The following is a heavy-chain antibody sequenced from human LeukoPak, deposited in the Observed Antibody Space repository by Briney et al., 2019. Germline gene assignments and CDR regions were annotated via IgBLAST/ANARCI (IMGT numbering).Heavy chain of an antibody. CDR1: GGSISSSNW. CDR3: ARGTTSGSYLFDY. J-gene: IGHJ4*02. Sequence: SGTLSLTCAVSGGSISSSNWWSWVRQPPGKGLEWIGEIYHSGSTNYNPSLKSRVTISVDTSKNQFSLKLSSVTAADTAVYYCARGTTSGSYLFDYWGQGTLVTVSS. CDR2: IYHSGST. D-gene: IGHD1-26*01. V-gene: IGHV4-4*02.